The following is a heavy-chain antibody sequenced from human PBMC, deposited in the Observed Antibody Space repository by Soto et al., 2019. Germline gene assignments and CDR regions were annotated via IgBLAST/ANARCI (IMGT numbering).Heavy chain of an antibody. Sequence: QVQLVQAGAEVKKPGSSVKVSCKASGGTFSSYAISWVRQAPGQGGEWMGGIIHILGKANYAQKFQGRVTITAEESTSPAYMELSSLRSEDTAVYYCARVSTVTDTNWFDPWGQGTLVTVSS. V-gene: IGHV1-69*01. CDR1: GGTFSSYA. D-gene: IGHD4-17*01. J-gene: IGHJ5*02. CDR3: ARVSTVTDTNWFDP. CDR2: IIHILGKA.